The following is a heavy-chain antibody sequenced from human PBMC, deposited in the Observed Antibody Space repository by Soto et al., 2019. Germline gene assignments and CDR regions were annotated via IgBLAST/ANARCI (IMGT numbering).Heavy chain of an antibody. Sequence: SLRLSCAASGFTFSSYGMHWVRQAPGKGLEWVAVISYDGSNKYYADSVKGRFTISRDNSKNTLYLQMNSLRAEDTAVYYCAKGVGGSQSPYYYYYGMDVWGQGTTVTVSS. CDR3: AKGVGGSQSPYYYYYGMDV. CDR1: GFTFSSYG. D-gene: IGHD1-26*01. J-gene: IGHJ6*02. CDR2: ISYDGSNK. V-gene: IGHV3-30*18.